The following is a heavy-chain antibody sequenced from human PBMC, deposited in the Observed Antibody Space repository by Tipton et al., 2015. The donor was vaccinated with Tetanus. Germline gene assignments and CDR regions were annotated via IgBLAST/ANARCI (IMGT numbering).Heavy chain of an antibody. V-gene: IGHV3-48*02. CDR2: IGSSSQTI. D-gene: IGHD3-22*01. J-gene: IGHJ4*02. Sequence: SLRLSCAASGFTFGSYAMNWVRQAPGKGLEWISYIGSSSQTIYYADSVKGRFTISRDNAKSSLYLQMRSLRDEDTAMYYCTHTSYSDSSGKYWGQRTLVTVSS. CDR3: THTSYSDSSGKY. CDR1: GFTFGSYA.